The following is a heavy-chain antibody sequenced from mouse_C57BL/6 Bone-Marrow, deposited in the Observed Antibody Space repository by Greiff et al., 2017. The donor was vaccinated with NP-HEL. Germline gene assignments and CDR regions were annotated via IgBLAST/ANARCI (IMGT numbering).Heavy chain of an antibody. Sequence: VQLQQSGPVLVKPGASVKMSCKASGYTFTDYYMNWVKQNHGKSLEWIGVINPYNGGPSYIQQFKGKATLTVDKSSSTAYMELNSLTSEDAAVYYCARRGSTVLDFDDWRQVTTLTVSP. CDR1: GYTFTDYY. D-gene: IGHD1-1*01. CDR2: INPYNGGP. CDR3: ARRGSTVLDFDD. J-gene: IGHJ2*01. V-gene: IGHV1-19*01.